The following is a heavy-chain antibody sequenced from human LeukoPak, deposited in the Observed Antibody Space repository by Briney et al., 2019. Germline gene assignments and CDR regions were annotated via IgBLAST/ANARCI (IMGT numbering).Heavy chain of an antibody. CDR1: GYSFTSYW. CDR2: VYPGDSDT. Sequence: RPGESLKISCKGSGYSFTSYWIGWVRQMPGKGLEWMGFVYPGDSDTRYSPSFEGQVTMSADKSISTAYLQWSSLKASDTAIYYCASAAGRMRYGLDVWGQGTTVTVSS. V-gene: IGHV5-51*01. J-gene: IGHJ6*02. D-gene: IGHD2-15*01. CDR3: ASAAGRMRYGLDV.